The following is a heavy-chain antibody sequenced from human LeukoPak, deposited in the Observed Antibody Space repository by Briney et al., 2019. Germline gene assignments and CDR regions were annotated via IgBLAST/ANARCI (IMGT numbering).Heavy chain of an antibody. D-gene: IGHD3-9*01. CDR2: ITGSGGNT. CDR3: AKWGDYDVLTGYYVSDY. V-gene: IGHV3-23*01. Sequence: GAYLRLYCAASGFTFSNYAMSWVRQAPGKGLEWVSAITGSGGNTYYADSVKGRFTISRDNSKNTVFLQMNSLRAEDTAVYYCAKWGDYDVLTGYYVSDYWGQGTLVTVSS. CDR1: GFTFSNYA. J-gene: IGHJ4*02.